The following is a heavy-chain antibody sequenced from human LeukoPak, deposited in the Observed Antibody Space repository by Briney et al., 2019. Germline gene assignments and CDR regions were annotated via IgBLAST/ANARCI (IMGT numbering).Heavy chain of an antibody. Sequence: GGSLRLSCAASGFTFSSYAMHWVRQAPGKGLEGVAVISYDGSNKYYADSVKGRFTISRDNSKNTLYLQMNSLRAEDTAVYYCAKEGTRSHSQWAFDFWGQGTMVTVSS. CDR2: ISYDGSNK. CDR3: AKEGTRSHSQWAFDF. D-gene: IGHD6-19*01. J-gene: IGHJ3*01. CDR1: GFTFSSYA. V-gene: IGHV3-30-3*02.